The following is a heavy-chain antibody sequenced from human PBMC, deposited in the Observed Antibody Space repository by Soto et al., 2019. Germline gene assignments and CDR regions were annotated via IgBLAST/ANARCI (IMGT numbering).Heavy chain of an antibody. CDR2: IYATGTT. CDR1: CASVCGLD. Sequence: PSCSPDLGSTVSCASVCGLDWGWIRKSAGKGLEWIGRIYATGTTDYNPSLKSRVMMSVDTSKKQFSLKLRSVTAADTAVYYCVRDGTKTLRDWFAPWGQGISVTVSS. D-gene: IGHD1-1*01. CDR3: VRDGTKTLRDWFAP. V-gene: IGHV4-4*07. J-gene: IGHJ5*02.